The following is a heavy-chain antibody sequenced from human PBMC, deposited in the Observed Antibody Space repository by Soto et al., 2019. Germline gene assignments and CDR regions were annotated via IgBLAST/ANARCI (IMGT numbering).Heavy chain of an antibody. CDR2: ISGSGGST. CDR3: AVLPYRDCYYMDV. CDR1: GFTFSSYA. Sequence: GGSLRLSCAASGFTFSSYAMSWVRQAPGKGLEWVSAISGSGGSTYYADSVKGRFTISRDNSKNTLYLQMNSLRAEDTSVYYCAVLPYRDCYYMDVWGKGTTVTVSS. J-gene: IGHJ6*03. V-gene: IGHV3-23*01.